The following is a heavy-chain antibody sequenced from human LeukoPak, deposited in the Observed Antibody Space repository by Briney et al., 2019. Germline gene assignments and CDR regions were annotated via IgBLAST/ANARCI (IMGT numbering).Heavy chain of an antibody. Sequence: ASVKVSCKASGYTFTSYAMHWVRQAPGQRLEWMGWINAGNGNTKYSQKLQGRVTMTTDTSTGTAYMELRSLRSDDTAVYYCARPYCSSTSCYTRGWYYFDYWGQGTLVTVSS. V-gene: IGHV1-3*01. CDR2: INAGNGNT. CDR1: GYTFTSYA. J-gene: IGHJ4*02. CDR3: ARPYCSSTSCYTRGWYYFDY. D-gene: IGHD2-2*02.